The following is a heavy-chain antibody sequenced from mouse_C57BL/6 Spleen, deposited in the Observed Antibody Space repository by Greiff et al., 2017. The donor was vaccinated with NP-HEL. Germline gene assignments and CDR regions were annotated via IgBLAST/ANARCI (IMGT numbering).Heavy chain of an antibody. CDR3: VRHAGRYAMDY. J-gene: IGHJ4*01. Sequence: DVHLVESGGGLVQPKGSLKLSCAASGFSFNTYAMNWVRQAPGKGLEWVARIRSKSNNYATYYADSVKDRFTISRDDSESMLYLQMNNLKTEDTAMYYCVRHAGRYAMDYWGQGTSVTVSS. V-gene: IGHV10-1*01. D-gene: IGHD4-1*01. CDR1: GFSFNTYA. CDR2: IRSKSNNYAT.